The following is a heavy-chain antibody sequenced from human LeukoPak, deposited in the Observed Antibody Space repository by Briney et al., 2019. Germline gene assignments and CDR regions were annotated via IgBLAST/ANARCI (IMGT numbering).Heavy chain of an antibody. Sequence: GGSLRLSCAASGFTFSSYAMSWVRQAPGKGLEWVSSISGSGSNTYYADSVKGRFTISRDSSKNTLYLQMNSLRAEDTAVYYCARDQRVAGFDYWGQGTLVTVSS. V-gene: IGHV3-23*01. CDR3: ARDQRVAGFDY. D-gene: IGHD2-15*01. CDR2: ISGSGSNT. J-gene: IGHJ4*02. CDR1: GFTFSSYA.